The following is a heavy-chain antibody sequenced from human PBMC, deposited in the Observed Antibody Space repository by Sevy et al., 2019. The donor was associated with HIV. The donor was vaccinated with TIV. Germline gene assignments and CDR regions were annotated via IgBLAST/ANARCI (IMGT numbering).Heavy chain of an antibody. D-gene: IGHD3-3*01. Sequence: GGSLRLSCAASGFTFSSYSMNWVRQAPGKGLEWVSSISSSSSYIYYADSVKGRFTISRDNAKNSLYLQMNSLRAEDPAVYYCARDKSGYSGNDYWGQGTLVTVSS. CDR2: ISSSSSYI. CDR3: ARDKSGYSGNDY. CDR1: GFTFSSYS. V-gene: IGHV3-21*01. J-gene: IGHJ4*02.